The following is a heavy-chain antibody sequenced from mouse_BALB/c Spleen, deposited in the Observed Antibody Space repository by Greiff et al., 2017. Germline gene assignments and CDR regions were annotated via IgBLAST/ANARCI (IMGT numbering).Heavy chain of an antibody. D-gene: IGHD2-2*01. J-gene: IGHJ4*01. CDR2: IWPGGST. Sequence: QVQLKQSGPGLVAPSQTLSITCTVSGFSLTSYGVHWVRQPPGKGLEWLGEIWPGGSTNYYSALMSSLSISKDNSKSQVFLKMNSLQTDDTAMYYCARDHGSYAMDYWGQGTSVTVSA. CDR3: ARDHGSYAMDY. CDR1: GFSLTSYG. V-gene: IGHV2-9*02.